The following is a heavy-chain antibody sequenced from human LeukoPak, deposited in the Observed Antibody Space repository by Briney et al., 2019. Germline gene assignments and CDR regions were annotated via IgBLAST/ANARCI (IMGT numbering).Heavy chain of an antibody. CDR1: GFTFSRYS. D-gene: IGHD4-11*01. Sequence: GGSLRRSCAAFGFTFSRYSMNWVRQAPGKGLEWVSSISSSSSYIYYADSVKGRFTISRDNAKNSPYLQMNSLRAEDTAVYYCARDSTGDYWGQGTLVTVSS. J-gene: IGHJ4*02. CDR2: ISSSSSYI. V-gene: IGHV3-21*01. CDR3: ARDSTGDY.